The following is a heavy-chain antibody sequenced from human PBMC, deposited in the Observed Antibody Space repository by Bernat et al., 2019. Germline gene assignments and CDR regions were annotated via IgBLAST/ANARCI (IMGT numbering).Heavy chain of an antibody. J-gene: IGHJ4*02. V-gene: IGHV1-69*01. Sequence: QVQLVQSGAEVKKPGSSVKVSCKASGGTFSSYAISWVRQAPGQGLEWMGGIIPIFGTANYAQKFQGRVTITADESTSTAYMELSSLRSEDTAVYYCARAMRVYGSGSYYRYFDYWGQGTLVTVSS. CDR1: GGTFSSYA. CDR2: IIPIFGTA. D-gene: IGHD3-10*01. CDR3: ARAMRVYGSGSYYRYFDY.